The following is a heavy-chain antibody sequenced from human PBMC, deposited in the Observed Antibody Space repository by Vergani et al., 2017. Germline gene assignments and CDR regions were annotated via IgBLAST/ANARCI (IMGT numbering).Heavy chain of an antibody. CDR3: ARYYYGSGSFDY. J-gene: IGHJ4*02. Sequence: QVQLQESGPGLVKPSETLSLTCTVSGGSISSHYWSWIRQPPGKGLEWIGYIYYSGSTNYNPSLKSRVTISVDTSKNQFSLKLSSVTAADTAVYYCARYYYGSGSFDYWGQGTLVTVSS. CDR1: GGSISSHY. CDR2: IYYSGST. D-gene: IGHD3-10*01. V-gene: IGHV4-59*11.